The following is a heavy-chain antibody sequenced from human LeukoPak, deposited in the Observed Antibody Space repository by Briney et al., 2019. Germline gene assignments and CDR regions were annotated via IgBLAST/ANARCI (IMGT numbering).Heavy chain of an antibody. Sequence: GGSLRLSCAASGFTFSSYGMHWVRQAPGKGLEWVAVISYDGSNKYYADSAKGRFTISRDNSKNTLYLQMNSLRAEDTAVYYCAGLGPASSGWPESFDYWGQGTLVTVSS. CDR3: AGLGPASSGWPESFDY. J-gene: IGHJ4*02. D-gene: IGHD6-19*01. CDR1: GFTFSSYG. CDR2: ISYDGSNK. V-gene: IGHV3-30*03.